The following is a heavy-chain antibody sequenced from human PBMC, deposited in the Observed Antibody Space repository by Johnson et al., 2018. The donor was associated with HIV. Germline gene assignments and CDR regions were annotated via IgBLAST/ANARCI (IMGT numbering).Heavy chain of an antibody. J-gene: IGHJ3*02. Sequence: VTLVESGGGLVQPGGSLRLSCAASGFTFSTYAMSWVRQAPGKGLEWVSAISGSGGSTYYADSVKGRFTISRDNSKNTLYLQMNSLKTEDTAVYYCTTGVSVGVTPGREIDAFDIWGQGTMVTVSS. CDR1: GFTFSTYA. V-gene: IGHV3-23*04. D-gene: IGHD2-21*02. CDR3: TTGVSVGVTPGREIDAFDI. CDR2: ISGSGGST.